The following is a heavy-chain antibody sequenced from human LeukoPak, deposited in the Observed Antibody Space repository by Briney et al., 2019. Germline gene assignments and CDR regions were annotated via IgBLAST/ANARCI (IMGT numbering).Heavy chain of an antibody. V-gene: IGHV4-31*03. CDR1: GGSISSGTFS. J-gene: IGHJ4*02. CDR3: ARDSPTNYFDY. Sequence: SQTLSLTCTVSGGSISSGTFSWTWIRQHPGKDLEWIGYIYSSGSNFYNPSLKGRVTISVDTSKNQFSLKLSSVTAADTAVYYCARDSPTNYFDYWGQGVLVTVSS. CDR2: IYSSGSN.